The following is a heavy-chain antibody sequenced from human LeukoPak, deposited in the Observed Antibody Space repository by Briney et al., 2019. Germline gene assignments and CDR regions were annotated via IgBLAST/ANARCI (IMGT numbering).Heavy chain of an antibody. J-gene: IGHJ6*04. Sequence: GGSLRLSCVASGFTFHNYEMNWVRQAPGQGLEWVANMNQYGSEKYYVGSVKGRFTISRDNAKNSLYLQMNSLRAEDTAVYYCAELGITMIGGVWGKGTTVTISS. D-gene: IGHD3-10*02. CDR3: AELGITMIGGV. V-gene: IGHV3-7*01. CDR2: MNQYGSEK. CDR1: GFTFHNYE.